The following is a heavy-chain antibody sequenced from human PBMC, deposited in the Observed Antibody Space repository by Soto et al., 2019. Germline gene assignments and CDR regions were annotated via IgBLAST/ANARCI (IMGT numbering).Heavy chain of an antibody. CDR2: IIPIFGTA. J-gene: IGHJ4*02. CDR3: ARGRDGYNFNFDY. Sequence: GASVKVSCKASGGTFSSYAISWVRQAPGQGLEWMGGIIPIFGTANYAQKFQGRVTITADESTSTAYMELSSLRSEDTAVYYCARGRDGYNFNFDYWGQGTLVTVSS. D-gene: IGHD1-1*01. CDR1: GGTFSSYA. V-gene: IGHV1-69*13.